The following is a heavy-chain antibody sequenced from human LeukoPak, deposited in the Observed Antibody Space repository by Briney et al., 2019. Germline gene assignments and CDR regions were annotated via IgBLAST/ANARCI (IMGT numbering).Heavy chain of an antibody. J-gene: IGHJ5*02. CDR2: ITYASSYT. V-gene: IGHV3-21*01. Sequence: GGSLRLSCVASGFSFSNYSMNWVRQAPGKGPEWVSSITYASSYTYYADFVKGRFTISRDNAKNSLYLQMNSLSAEGTAVYYCARESVRAYNWFDPWGQGILVTVSS. CDR1: GFSFSNYS. CDR3: ARESVRAYNWFDP. D-gene: IGHD3-10*01.